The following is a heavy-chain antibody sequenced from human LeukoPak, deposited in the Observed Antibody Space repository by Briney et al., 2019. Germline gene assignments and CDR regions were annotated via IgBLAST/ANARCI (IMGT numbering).Heavy chain of an antibody. D-gene: IGHD3-3*01. CDR2: MNPNSGNT. CDR3: ARGPYDFWSGYPLYYFDY. Sequence: GASVKVSCKASGYTFTSYDINWVRQATGQGFEWMGWMNPNSGNTGYAQKFQGRVTMTRNTSISTAYMELSSLRSEDTAVYYCARGPYDFWSGYPLYYFDYWGQGTLVTVSS. CDR1: GYTFTSYD. V-gene: IGHV1-8*01. J-gene: IGHJ4*02.